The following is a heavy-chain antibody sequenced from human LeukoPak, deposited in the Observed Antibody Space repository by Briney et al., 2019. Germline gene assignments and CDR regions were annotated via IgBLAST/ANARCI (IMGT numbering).Heavy chain of an antibody. J-gene: IGHJ6*02. V-gene: IGHV3-53*01. Sequence: PGGSLRLSCAASGFIFSNYGMNWVRQAPGKGLEWVSVIYSGGSTYYADSVKGRFTISRDNSKNTLYLQMNSLRAEDTAVYYCARDLVVAGTVYYYYGMDVWGQGTTVTVSS. CDR2: IYSGGST. CDR1: GFIFSNYG. D-gene: IGHD6-19*01. CDR3: ARDLVVAGTVYYYYGMDV.